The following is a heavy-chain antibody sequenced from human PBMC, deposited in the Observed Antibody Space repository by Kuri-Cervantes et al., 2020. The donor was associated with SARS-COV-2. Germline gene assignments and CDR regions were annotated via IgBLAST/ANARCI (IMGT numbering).Heavy chain of an antibody. J-gene: IGHJ3*02. D-gene: IGHD3-22*01. CDR2: ISWNSGSI. Sequence: SLKISCAASGFTFDDYAMHWVRQAPGKGLEWVSGISWNSGSIGYADSVKGRFTISRDNAKNSLYLQMNSLRAEDTAVYYCARDSFPDSSGHYYPVGAFDIWGQGTMVTVSS. CDR3: ARDSFPDSSGHYYPVGAFDI. CDR1: GFTFDDYA. V-gene: IGHV3-9*01.